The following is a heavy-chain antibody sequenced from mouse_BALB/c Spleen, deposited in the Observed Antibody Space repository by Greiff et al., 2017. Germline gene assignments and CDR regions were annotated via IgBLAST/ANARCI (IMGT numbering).Heavy chain of an antibody. CDR2: IDPANGNT. J-gene: IGHJ2*01. V-gene: IGHV14-3*02. D-gene: IGHD2-4*01. Sequence: VQLKESGAELVKPGASVKLSCTASGFNIKDTYMHWVKQRPEQGLEWIGRIDPANGNTKYDPKFQGKATITADTSSNTAYLQLSSLTSEDTAVYYCAPYDCDYWGQGTTLTVSS. CDR3: APYDCDY. CDR1: GFNIKDTY.